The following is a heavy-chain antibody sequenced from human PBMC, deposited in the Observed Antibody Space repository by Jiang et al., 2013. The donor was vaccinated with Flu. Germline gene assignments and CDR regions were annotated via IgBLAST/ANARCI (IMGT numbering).Heavy chain of an antibody. Sequence: GAEVKKPGESLRISCEGVGYSFTNSWISWVRQMPGKGLEWLGRIDPSDSYAEYSPSLEGHVTISADKSITTAYLQWSSLKASDTAMYFCARGGYCTTTTCYGMDVWGKGTTVTVSS. J-gene: IGHJ6*04. CDR2: IDPSDSYA. V-gene: IGHV5-10-1*01. CDR3: ARGGYCTTTTCYGMDV. CDR1: GYSFTNSW. D-gene: IGHD2-2*01.